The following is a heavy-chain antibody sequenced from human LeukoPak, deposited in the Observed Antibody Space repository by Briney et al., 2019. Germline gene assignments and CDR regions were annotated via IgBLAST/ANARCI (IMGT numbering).Heavy chain of an antibody. Sequence: PGGSLRLSCAASGFTFSSYAMHWVRQAPGKGLEYVSAISSNGGSTYYANSVKGRFTISRDNSKNTLYLQMGSLRAEDMAVYYCARGLGGIYYYYYMDVWGKGTTVTISS. CDR3: ARGLGGIYYYYYMDV. J-gene: IGHJ6*03. CDR1: GFTFSSYA. V-gene: IGHV3-64*01. D-gene: IGHD3-16*01. CDR2: ISSNGGST.